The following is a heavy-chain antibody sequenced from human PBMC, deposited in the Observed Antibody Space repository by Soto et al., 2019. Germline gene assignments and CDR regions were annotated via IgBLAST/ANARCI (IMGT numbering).Heavy chain of an antibody. CDR3: AGDPSDLWEPDQNFQH. Sequence: GESLKISCKGSGYSFNGYWISWVRQMPGKGLEWMGRIDPSDSYTNYSPSFQGHVTISTARSITTAYLQWSSLRAEDTAVYYCAGDPSDLWEPDQNFQHWGQGTLVTVSS. J-gene: IGHJ1*01. D-gene: IGHD1-26*01. CDR1: GYSFNGYW. V-gene: IGHV5-10-1*01. CDR2: IDPSDSYT.